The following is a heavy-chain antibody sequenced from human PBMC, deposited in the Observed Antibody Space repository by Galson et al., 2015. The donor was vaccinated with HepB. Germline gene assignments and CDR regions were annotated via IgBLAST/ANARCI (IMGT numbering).Heavy chain of an antibody. CDR3: AKDPYLYSALAGTMAGFDY. CDR1: GFTFSNYG. V-gene: IGHV3-30*18. D-gene: IGHD6-19*01. CDR2: ISYDGSNK. J-gene: IGHJ4*02. Sequence: SLRLSCAASGFTFSNYGMLWVRQAPGKGLEWVAVISYDGSNKYYADSVKGRFTISRDNSKNTLYLQMNSLRAGDTALYYCAKDPYLYSALAGTMAGFDYWGQGTLVTVSS.